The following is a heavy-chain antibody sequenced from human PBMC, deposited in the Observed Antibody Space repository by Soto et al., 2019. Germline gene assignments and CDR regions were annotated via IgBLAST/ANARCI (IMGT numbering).Heavy chain of an antibody. Sequence: SETLSLTCAVSSGSISSSNWWSWVRQPPGKGLEWIGEIYHSGSTNYNPSLKSRVTISVDKSKNQFSLKLSSVTAADTAVYYCARSKGGAVAGTGSWFDPWGQGTLVTVSS. V-gene: IGHV4-4*02. J-gene: IGHJ5*02. CDR3: ARSKGGAVAGTGSWFDP. CDR1: SGSISSSNW. D-gene: IGHD6-19*01. CDR2: IYHSGST.